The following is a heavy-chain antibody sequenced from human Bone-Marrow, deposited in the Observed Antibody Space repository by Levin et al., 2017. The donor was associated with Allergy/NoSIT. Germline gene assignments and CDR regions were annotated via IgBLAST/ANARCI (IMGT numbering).Heavy chain of an antibody. CDR3: ARVEYHDSSGYYGH. J-gene: IGHJ4*02. CDR1: GYTFNIYG. Sequence: ASVKVSCKASGYTFNIYGIVWVRQAPGQGLEWMGWISSYNGNTDYAQSLQDRVTMTTDTSTSTVYMELRSLRSDDTAMYYCARVEYHDSSGYYGHWGQGTLVTVSS. V-gene: IGHV1-18*01. CDR2: ISSYNGNT. D-gene: IGHD3-22*01.